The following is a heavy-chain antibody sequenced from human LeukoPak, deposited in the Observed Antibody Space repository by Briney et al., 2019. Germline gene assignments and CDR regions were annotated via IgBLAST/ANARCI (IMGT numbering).Heavy chain of an antibody. CDR3: AKGRDNWNYETFDY. CDR2: ISGSGGRT. Sequence: GGSLRLACAASGFTFSSDAMSWVRQAPGEGLEWVSAISGSGGRTYYADSVKGRLAISRDNSKNTLYLQMNSLRAEDTAVYYCAKGRDNWNYETFDYWGQGTLVTVSS. CDR1: GFTFSSDA. J-gene: IGHJ4*02. V-gene: IGHV3-23*01. D-gene: IGHD1-7*01.